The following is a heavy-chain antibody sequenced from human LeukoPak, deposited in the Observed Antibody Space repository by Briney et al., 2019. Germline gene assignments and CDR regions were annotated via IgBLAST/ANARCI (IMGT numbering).Heavy chain of an antibody. V-gene: IGHV4-4*07. CDR1: GGSISSYY. CDR3: ARDPGAAVAGDRSFDY. D-gene: IGHD6-19*01. CDR2: IYTSGST. J-gene: IGHJ4*02. Sequence: SETLSLTCTVSGGSISSYYWSWIRQPAGKGLEWIGRIYTSGSTNYNPSLKSRVTMSVDTSKNQFSLKLSSVTAADTAVYYCARDPGAAVAGDRSFDYWGQGTLVTVSS.